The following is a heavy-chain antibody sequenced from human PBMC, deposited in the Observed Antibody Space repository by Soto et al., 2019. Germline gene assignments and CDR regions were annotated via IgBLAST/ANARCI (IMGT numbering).Heavy chain of an antibody. CDR3: ARTRSVGPSRWFDT. V-gene: IGHV1-18*01. CDR1: GYTFTCYG. J-gene: IGHJ5*02. CDR2: ISAYNGNT. Sequence: GASVKVSCKASGYTFTCYGISWVRQAHGQGLEWMGWISAYNGNTNYAQKLQGRVTMTTDTSTNTAYMELRSLRSDDTAVYYCARTRSVGPSRWFDTWGQGTLVTVSS.